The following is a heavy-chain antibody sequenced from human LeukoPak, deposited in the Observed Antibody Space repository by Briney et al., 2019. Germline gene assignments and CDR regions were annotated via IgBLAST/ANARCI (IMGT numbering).Heavy chain of an antibody. Sequence: SVKLSCTASGGTFSSYAISWVRQAPGQGLEWMGRIIPSLGIANYAHTFQGRVTITEDTSTNPAYMALSSLRCEDTAVYYCATQQLVRFVLRFQHWGQGTLVTVSS. J-gene: IGHJ1*01. CDR1: GGTFSSYA. CDR3: ATQQLVRFVLRFQH. D-gene: IGHD6-13*01. V-gene: IGHV1-69*04. CDR2: IIPSLGIA.